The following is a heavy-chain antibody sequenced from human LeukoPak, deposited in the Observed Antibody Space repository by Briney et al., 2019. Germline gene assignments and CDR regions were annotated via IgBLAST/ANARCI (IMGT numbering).Heavy chain of an antibody. D-gene: IGHD6-13*01. CDR2: IIPIFGTA. Sequence: SVKVSCKASGGTFSSYAISWVRQAPGQGLEWMGRIIPIFGTANYAQKFQGRVTITTDESTSTAYMELSSLRSEDTAVYYCARDNSAAAAVHFDYWGQGTLVTVSS. J-gene: IGHJ4*02. CDR1: GGTFSSYA. V-gene: IGHV1-69*05. CDR3: ARDNSAAAAVHFDY.